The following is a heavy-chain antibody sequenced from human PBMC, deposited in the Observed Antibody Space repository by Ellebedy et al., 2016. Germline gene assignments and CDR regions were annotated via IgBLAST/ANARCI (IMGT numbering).Heavy chain of an antibody. CDR3: ARDPTSRGAFYSNYP. Sequence: GESLKISXVASGFTFSSYTMNWVRQAPGKGLEWVSSISESSRTISYADSVTGRFTISRDNARNSLYLQMNSLRAEDTAVYYCARDPTSRGAFYSNYPWGQGTLVTVSS. CDR1: GFTFSSYT. D-gene: IGHD4-11*01. V-gene: IGHV3-48*04. J-gene: IGHJ5*02. CDR2: ISESSRTI.